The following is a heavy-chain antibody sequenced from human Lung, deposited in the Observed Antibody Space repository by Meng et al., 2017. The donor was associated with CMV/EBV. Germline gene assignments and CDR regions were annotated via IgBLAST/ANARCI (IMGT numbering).Heavy chain of an antibody. J-gene: IGHJ4*02. V-gene: IGHV3-43*01. CDR1: GFTFDDYT. CDR3: ARGYDSSGYLDY. CDR2: ISWDGGST. D-gene: IGHD3-22*01. Sequence: VVLGKEGGAGVQPGGTLRLSCVASGFTFDDYTMHWVRLPPGKVLEWVSLISWDGGSTYYADSVEGRFTISRDNMKNSLYLQMNTLTSEDTALYYCARGYDSSGYLDYWGQGTLVTVSS.